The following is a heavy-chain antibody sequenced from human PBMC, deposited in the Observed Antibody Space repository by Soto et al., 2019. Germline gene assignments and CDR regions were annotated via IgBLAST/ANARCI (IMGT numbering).Heavy chain of an antibody. CDR3: ARGTMVRGFEHDY. CDR1: GFTFSSYG. V-gene: IGHV3-33*01. J-gene: IGHJ4*02. CDR2: IWYDGSNK. D-gene: IGHD3-10*01. Sequence: QVQLVESGGGVVQPGRSLRLSCAASGFTFSSYGMHWVRQAPGKGLEWVAVIWYDGSNKYYADSVKGRFTISRDNSKNTLYLQMNRLRAEDTAVYYCARGTMVRGFEHDYWGQGTLVTVSS.